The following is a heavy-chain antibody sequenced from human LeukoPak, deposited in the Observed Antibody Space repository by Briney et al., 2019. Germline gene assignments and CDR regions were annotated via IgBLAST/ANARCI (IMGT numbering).Heavy chain of an antibody. Sequence: GGSLRLSCAASGITSSDYTMNWVRQSPGKGLGWVSGISVSDDSTYYADSVKGRFTISRDTSKNMLYLQMNSLRAADTAVYYCARDRYCVSTNCPFDYWGQGTPVTVSS. V-gene: IGHV3-23*01. CDR1: GITSSDYT. D-gene: IGHD2-2*01. CDR3: ARDRYCVSTNCPFDY. J-gene: IGHJ4*02. CDR2: ISVSDDST.